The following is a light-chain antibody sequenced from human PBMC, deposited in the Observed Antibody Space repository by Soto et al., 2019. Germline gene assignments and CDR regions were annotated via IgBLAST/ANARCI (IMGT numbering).Light chain of an antibody. CDR2: DVT. CDR3: SSYAGSYILGV. CDR1: SSDVGGYDF. V-gene: IGLV2-11*01. J-gene: IGLJ3*02. Sequence: QSVLAQPRSVSGSPGQAVTLSCTGTSSDVGGYDFVSWYQQYPGKAPKLIIFDVTERTSGVPDRFSGSKSGNSASLTISGLQADDEADYYCSSYAGSYILGVFGGGTKLTVL.